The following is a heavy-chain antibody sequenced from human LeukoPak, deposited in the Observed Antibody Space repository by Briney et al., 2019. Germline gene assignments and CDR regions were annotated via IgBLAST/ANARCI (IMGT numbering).Heavy chain of an antibody. V-gene: IGHV6-1*01. D-gene: IGHD6-19*01. Sequence: SQTLSLTCAISGDSVSSNRGAWNWIRQSPSRGLEWLGRTYYWSKWYNDYAVSVKSRIIINTDTSKNQFSLQLNSVTPEDTSVYYCASEKVTGTHSFDYWSQGTLVTVSS. CDR2: TYYWSKWYN. CDR3: ASEKVTGTHSFDY. CDR1: GDSVSSNRGA. J-gene: IGHJ4*02.